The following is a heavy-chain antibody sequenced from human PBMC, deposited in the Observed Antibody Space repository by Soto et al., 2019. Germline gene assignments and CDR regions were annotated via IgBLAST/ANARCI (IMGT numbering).Heavy chain of an antibody. CDR3: AREGGESSDGLYHFDS. Sequence: SETLSLTCTVSGGSTSSDNYWSWIRQPPGKGLEWIGHIYYSGNTDYNPSPKSRLAISIDTSKNQFSLKLSSVTAADTAVYFCAREGGESSDGLYHFDSSGPGSLLTVSS. CDR1: GGSTSSDNY. V-gene: IGHV4-30-4*01. CDR2: IYYSGNT. J-gene: IGHJ4*02. D-gene: IGHD3-16*01.